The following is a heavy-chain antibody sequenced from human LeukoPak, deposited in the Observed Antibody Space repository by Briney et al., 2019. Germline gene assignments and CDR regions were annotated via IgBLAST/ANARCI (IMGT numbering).Heavy chain of an antibody. CDR2: ISSSGSTI. CDR3: ARAMSITIFGVVTEDY. Sequence: PGGSLRLSCAASGYTFSEYYMCCISHAPREGREWGSHISSSGSTIYYADSVKRRFTISRDNAKNSLYLQINSLRAEDTAVYYCARAMSITIFGVVTEDYWGQGTLVTVSS. V-gene: IGHV3-11*04. J-gene: IGHJ4*02. D-gene: IGHD3-3*01. CDR1: GYTFSEYY.